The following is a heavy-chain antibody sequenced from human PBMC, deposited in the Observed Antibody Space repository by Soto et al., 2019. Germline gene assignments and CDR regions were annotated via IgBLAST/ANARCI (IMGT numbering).Heavy chain of an antibody. J-gene: IGHJ6*02. CDR1: GSTFTDFT. CDR2: ISGDGLST. CDR3: AKDSWAIFGVPAGEYYAMDV. V-gene: IGHV3-23*01. Sequence: GGSLRLSCAGSGSTFTDFTMTWVRQAPGKGLEWVSAISGDGLSTYYAGSVKGRFTISRDNSENTVYLQMNDLRVEDAAEYFCAKDSWAIFGVPAGEYYAMDVWGQGTTVTVSS. D-gene: IGHD3-3*01.